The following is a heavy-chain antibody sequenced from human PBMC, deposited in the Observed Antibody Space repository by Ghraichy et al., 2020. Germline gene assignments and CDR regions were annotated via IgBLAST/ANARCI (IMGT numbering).Heavy chain of an antibody. CDR3: ARGRVGVTAKGGYFDL. Sequence: SETLSLTCAVYGGSFSGYYWSWIRQPPGKGLEWIGEIYHSGSTNYNPSLKSRVTISVDTSKNQFSLKLSPVTAAATALYSCARGRVGVTAKGGYFDLWGRGTLVTVSS. CDR1: GGSFSGYY. CDR2: IYHSGST. V-gene: IGHV4-34*01. D-gene: IGHD2-21*02. J-gene: IGHJ2*01.